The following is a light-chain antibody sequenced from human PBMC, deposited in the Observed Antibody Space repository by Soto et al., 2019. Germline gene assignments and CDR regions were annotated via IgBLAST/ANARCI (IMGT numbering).Light chain of an antibody. V-gene: IGKV3-15*01. CDR1: QRVSSN. J-gene: IGKJ1*01. CDR2: GAS. Sequence: EIVMTQSPATLSVSPGGRATLSCRASQRVSSNLAWYQQKPGQAPRLLIYGASTRATGIPARFSGSGSGTEFILTISSLQSEDFAVYYCQQYHNWPPWTFGQGTKVEIK. CDR3: QQYHNWPPWT.